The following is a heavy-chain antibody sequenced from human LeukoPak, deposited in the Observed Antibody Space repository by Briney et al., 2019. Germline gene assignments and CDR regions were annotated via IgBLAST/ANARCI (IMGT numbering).Heavy chain of an antibody. Sequence: SETLSLTCTVSGGSISSHYWSWIRQPPGKGLGWIGYIYYSGSTNYNPSLKSRVTISVDTSKNQFSLKLSSVTAADTAVYYCAREAAYYYDSSGYRIFDYWGQGTLVTVSS. J-gene: IGHJ4*02. CDR2: IYYSGST. D-gene: IGHD3-22*01. CDR1: GGSISSHY. CDR3: AREAAYYYDSSGYRIFDY. V-gene: IGHV4-59*11.